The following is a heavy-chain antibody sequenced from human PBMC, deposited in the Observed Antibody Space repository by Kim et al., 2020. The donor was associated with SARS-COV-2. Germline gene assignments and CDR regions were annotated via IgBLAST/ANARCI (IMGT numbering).Heavy chain of an antibody. CDR1: GGTFSSYA. CDR3: ARAVSSWYEGYYYGMDV. J-gene: IGHJ6*02. V-gene: IGHV1-69*13. Sequence: SVKVSCKASGGTFSSYAISWVRQAPGQGLEWMGGIIPIFGTANYAQKFQGRVTITADESTSTAYMELSSLRSEDTAVYYCARAVSSWYEGYYYGMDVWGQGTTVTVSS. D-gene: IGHD6-13*01. CDR2: IIPIFGTA.